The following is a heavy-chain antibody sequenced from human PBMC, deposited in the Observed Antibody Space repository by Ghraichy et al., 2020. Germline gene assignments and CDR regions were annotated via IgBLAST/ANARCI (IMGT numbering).Heavy chain of an antibody. V-gene: IGHV4-4*07. CDR2: ISPTGST. J-gene: IGHJ3*02. CDR1: Y. CDR3: ARDGRRNAYDI. Sequence: YCAWVRQRAGEGLEWIGRISPTGSTNYNSSLKSRVTMSVDTSKNQFSLKLNSVTAADTAIYYCARDGRRNAYDIWGQGTMVTVSS.